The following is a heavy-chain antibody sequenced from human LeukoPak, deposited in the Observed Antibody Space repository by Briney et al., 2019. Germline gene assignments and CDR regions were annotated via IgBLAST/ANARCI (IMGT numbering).Heavy chain of an antibody. Sequence: ASVTVSCKASGYTFTSYAMHWVRQAPGQRLEWMGWINAGNGNTKYSQKFQGRVTITRDTSASTAYMDLSSLRSEDTAVYYCARDPRSGFHDYWGQGTLVTVSS. CDR3: ARDPRSGFHDY. CDR2: INAGNGNT. J-gene: IGHJ4*02. CDR1: GYTFTSYA. V-gene: IGHV1-3*01. D-gene: IGHD3-22*01.